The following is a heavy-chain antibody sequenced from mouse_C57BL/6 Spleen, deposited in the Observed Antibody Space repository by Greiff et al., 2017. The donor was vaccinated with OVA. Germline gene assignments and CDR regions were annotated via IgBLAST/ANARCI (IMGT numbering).Heavy chain of an antibody. CDR3: ARGRPYPYAMDY. V-gene: IGHV3-6*01. CDR2: ISYDGSN. CDR1: GYSITSGYY. J-gene: IGHJ4*01. Sequence: EVQLVESGPGLVKPSQSLSLTCSVTGYSITSGYYWNWIRQFPGNKLEWMGYISYDGSNNYNPSLKTRISITRDTSKNQFFLKLNSVTTEDTATYYCARGRPYPYAMDYWGQGTSVTVSS.